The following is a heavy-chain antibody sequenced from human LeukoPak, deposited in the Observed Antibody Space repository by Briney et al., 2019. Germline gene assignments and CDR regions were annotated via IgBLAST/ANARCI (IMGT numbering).Heavy chain of an antibody. V-gene: IGHV3-64*01. CDR2: ISSNGGST. CDR3: ARDRSESSGWYGDAFDI. Sequence: AGGSLRLSCAASGFTFSSYAMHWVRQAPGKGLEHVSAISSNGGSTYYANSVKGRFTISRDNSKNTLYPQMGSLRAEDMAVYYCARDRSESSGWYGDAFDIWGQGTMVTVSS. CDR1: GFTFSSYA. D-gene: IGHD6-19*01. J-gene: IGHJ3*02.